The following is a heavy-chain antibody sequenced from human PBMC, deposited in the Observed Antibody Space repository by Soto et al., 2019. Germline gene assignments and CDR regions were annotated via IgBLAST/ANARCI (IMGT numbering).Heavy chain of an antibody. Sequence: GGSLRLSCAASGFTFSSYAMSWVRQAPGKGLEWVSAISGSGGSTYYADSVKGRFTISRDNSKNTLYQQMNSLRAGDTAVYYCARVIFGGSYPSDAFDIWGQGTMVTVSS. J-gene: IGHJ3*02. CDR2: ISGSGGST. CDR3: ARVIFGGSYPSDAFDI. CDR1: GFTFSSYA. D-gene: IGHD1-26*01. V-gene: IGHV3-23*01.